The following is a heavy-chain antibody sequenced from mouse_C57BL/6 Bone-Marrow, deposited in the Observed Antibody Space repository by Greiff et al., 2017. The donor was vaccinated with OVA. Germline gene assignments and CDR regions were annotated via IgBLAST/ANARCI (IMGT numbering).Heavy chain of an antibody. D-gene: IGHD2-3*01. Sequence: QVQLQQSGAELVRPGTSVKVSCKASGYAFTNYLIEWVKQRPGQGLEWIGVINPGSGGTNYNEKFKGKATLTADKSSSTAYMQLSSLTSEDSAVYFCASSEDDGYFFYFDYWGQGTTLTVSS. CDR2: INPGSGGT. V-gene: IGHV1-54*01. CDR1: GYAFTNYL. J-gene: IGHJ2*01. CDR3: ASSEDDGYFFYFDY.